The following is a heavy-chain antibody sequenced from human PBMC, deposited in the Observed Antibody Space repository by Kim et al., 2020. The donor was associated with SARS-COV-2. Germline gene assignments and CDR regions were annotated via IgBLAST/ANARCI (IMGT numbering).Heavy chain of an antibody. Sequence: GGSLRLSCAASGFTFSSYWMSWVRQAPGKGLEWVANIKQDGSEKYYVDSVKGRFTISRDNAKNSLYLQMNSLRAEDTAVYYCARDQGLDLIPYYFDYWGQGTLVTVSS. D-gene: IGHD3-3*01. CDR1: GFTFSSYW. V-gene: IGHV3-7*01. CDR2: IKQDGSEK. J-gene: IGHJ4*02. CDR3: ARDQGLDLIPYYFDY.